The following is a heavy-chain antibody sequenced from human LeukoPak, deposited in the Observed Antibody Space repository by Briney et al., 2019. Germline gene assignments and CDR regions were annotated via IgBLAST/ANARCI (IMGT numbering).Heavy chain of an antibody. D-gene: IGHD5-24*01. CDR2: ISSNGGST. CDR3: ARMAVAYYYDY. J-gene: IGHJ4*02. V-gene: IGHV3-64*01. Sequence: GGPLRLSCAASGFTFSSYAMHWVRQAPGKGLEYVSAISSNGGSTYYANSVKGRFTISRDNSKNTLHLQMGSLRAEDMAVYYCARMAVAYYYDYWGQGTLVTVSS. CDR1: GFTFSSYA.